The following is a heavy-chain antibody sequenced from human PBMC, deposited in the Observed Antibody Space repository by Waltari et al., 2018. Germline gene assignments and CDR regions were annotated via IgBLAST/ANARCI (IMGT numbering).Heavy chain of an antibody. V-gene: IGHV4-34*01. CDR3: ARGNYDFWSGYYTPFEY. D-gene: IGHD3-3*01. Sequence: QVPLQQWGAGLLKPSETLSLTCAVSGGSFRVYSWSCLRPPPGKGLEWIGEINHSGSTNYNPSLKSRVTISVDTSKNQFSLKLSSVTAADTAVYYCARGNYDFWSGYYTPFEYWGQGTLVTVSS. J-gene: IGHJ4*02. CDR2: INHSGST. CDR1: GGSFRVYS.